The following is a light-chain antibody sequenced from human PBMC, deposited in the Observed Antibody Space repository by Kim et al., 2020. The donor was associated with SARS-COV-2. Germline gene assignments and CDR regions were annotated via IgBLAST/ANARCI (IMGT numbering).Light chain of an antibody. CDR1: NSDVGAYNY. CDR2: DVT. J-gene: IGLJ3*02. CDR3: CSFTSSYTWV. Sequence: GQSITISCTGTNSDVGAYNYVSWYQQHPGEAPKLLIYDVTKRPSGVSNRFSGSKSGNTASLTISGLQAEDEANYYCCSFTSSYTWVFGGGTKLAVL. V-gene: IGLV2-14*04.